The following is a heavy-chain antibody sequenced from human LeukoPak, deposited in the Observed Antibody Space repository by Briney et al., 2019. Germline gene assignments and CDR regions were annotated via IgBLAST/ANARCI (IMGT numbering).Heavy chain of an antibody. CDR2: IYYSGST. Sequence: PSETLSLTCTVSGASINTDNYWNWIRQHPGKGLEWIGYIYYSGSTHYNPSLKSRLIISIDASKNQFSLRLSSVTAADTAVYYCAREGYYGSGSYFPWGQGTLVTVSS. CDR1: GASINTDNY. V-gene: IGHV4-31*03. CDR3: AREGYYGSGSYFP. J-gene: IGHJ5*02. D-gene: IGHD3-10*01.